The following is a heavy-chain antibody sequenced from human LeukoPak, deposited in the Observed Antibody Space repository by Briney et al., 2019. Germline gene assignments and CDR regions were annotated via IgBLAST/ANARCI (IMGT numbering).Heavy chain of an antibody. J-gene: IGHJ4*02. CDR1: GFSFEDYA. CDR2: ITWNSDNI. V-gene: IGHV3-9*01. Sequence: PGRSLRLSCAASGFSFEDYAMHWVRKAPGKGLEWVSGITWNSDNIGYVDSVKDRFTISRDNAKNSLYLQMNSLRAEDTALYYCAKDRSSRWFGELFQDWGQGTLVTVSS. CDR3: AKDRSSRWFGELFQD. D-gene: IGHD3-10*01.